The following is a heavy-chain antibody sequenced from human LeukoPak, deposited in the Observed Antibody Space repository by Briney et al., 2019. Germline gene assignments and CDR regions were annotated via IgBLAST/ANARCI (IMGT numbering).Heavy chain of an antibody. Sequence: PGGSLRLSCAASGFTFSSYAMSWVRQAPGKGLEWVSAISGGGGSTYYADSVKGRFTISRDNSKHTLYLQMNSLRAEDTAVYYCAKGLKGPFDYWGQGTLVTVSS. CDR2: ISGGGGST. V-gene: IGHV3-23*01. J-gene: IGHJ4*02. CDR1: GFTFSSYA. CDR3: AKGLKGPFDY.